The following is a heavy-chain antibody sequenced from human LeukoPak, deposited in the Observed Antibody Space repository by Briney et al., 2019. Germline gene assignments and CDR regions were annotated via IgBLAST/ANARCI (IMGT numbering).Heavy chain of an antibody. CDR2: ISAGGSRT. Sequence: GESLRLSCAASGFSLSNYAMSWVRQAPGRGLEWVSAISAGGSRTYYGDSVKGRFTISRDNSKITLYLQMNSLRAEDTAVYYCAKSVKSGIAAAGTFFDSWGQGTLVTVSP. V-gene: IGHV3-23*01. D-gene: IGHD6-13*01. CDR3: AKSVKSGIAAAGTFFDS. J-gene: IGHJ4*02. CDR1: GFSLSNYA.